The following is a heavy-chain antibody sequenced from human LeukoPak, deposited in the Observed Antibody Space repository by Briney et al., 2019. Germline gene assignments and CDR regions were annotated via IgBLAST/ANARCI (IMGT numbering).Heavy chain of an antibody. D-gene: IGHD2-8*01. V-gene: IGHV1-46*01. Sequence: ASVKVSCKASGYIFTTYSIYWGRQAPGQGLEWIGMINPRGDATIYAQKFQGRVTMTSDTSTTTIYMELSSLKSEDTGLYYCARKWSSRDWFDPWGQGTLVTVSS. J-gene: IGHJ5*02. CDR1: GYIFTTYS. CDR3: ARKWSSRDWFDP. CDR2: INPRGDAT.